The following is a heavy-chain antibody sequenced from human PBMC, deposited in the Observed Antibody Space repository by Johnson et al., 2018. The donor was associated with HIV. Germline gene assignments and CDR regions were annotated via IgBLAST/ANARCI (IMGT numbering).Heavy chain of an antibody. CDR3: ARVTASNSFDI. V-gene: IGHV3-66*02. D-gene: IGHD2-21*02. CDR2: IYSGGST. CDR1: GFTVSSNY. Sequence: VQLVESGGGLVKPGGSLRLSCAASGFTVSSNYMSWVRQAPGKGLEWVSVIYSGGSTYYADSVKGRFTISRDNSKNTLDLQMSSLRPDDTAMYYCARVTASNSFDIWGQGTMVTVSS. J-gene: IGHJ3*02.